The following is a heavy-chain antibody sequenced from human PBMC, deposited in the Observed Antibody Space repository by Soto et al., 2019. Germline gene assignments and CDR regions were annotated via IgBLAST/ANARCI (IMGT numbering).Heavy chain of an antibody. V-gene: IGHV3-30-3*01. CDR1: GFTFSSYA. CDR3: ARDGYYYDSSGYYSRRAYYYYGMDV. Sequence: QSGGCLRLSCAASGFTFSSYAMHWVRQSPGKGLEWVAVISYDGSNKYYADSVKGRFTISRDNSENTLYLQMNSLRAEDTAVYYCARDGYYYDSSGYYSRRAYYYYGMDVWGQGTTVTVSS. J-gene: IGHJ6*02. D-gene: IGHD3-22*01. CDR2: ISYDGSNK.